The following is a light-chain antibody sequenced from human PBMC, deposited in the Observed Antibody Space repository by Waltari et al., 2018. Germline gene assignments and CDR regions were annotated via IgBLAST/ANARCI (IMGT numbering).Light chain of an antibody. V-gene: IGLV1-40*01. CDR3: QSYDSSLSDWV. J-gene: IGLJ3*02. CDR1: SSNIGAGYD. CDR2: VNT. Sequence: QSVLTQPPSVSGAPGQRVTISCTGSSSNIGAGYDVHWYQRLPGTAPKLLIYVNTNRPSGFPDRFSGSKSGTSASLAITGLQAEDEADYYCQSYDSSLSDWVFGGGTTLTVL.